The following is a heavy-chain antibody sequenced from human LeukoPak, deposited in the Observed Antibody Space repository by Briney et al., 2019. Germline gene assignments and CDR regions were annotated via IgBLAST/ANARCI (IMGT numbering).Heavy chain of an antibody. V-gene: IGHV3-23*01. CDR3: AKDKGLTPYYLDY. D-gene: IGHD3-9*01. J-gene: IGHJ4*02. Sequence: GGSLRLSCAASGFTFGSNAMSWVRQAPGKGLEWVSAISNNGGSTYYADSVKGRFTISRDNSKNTLYLQMNSLRAEDTAVYYCAKDKGLTPYYLDYWGQGTLVTVSS. CDR1: GFTFGSNA. CDR2: ISNNGGST.